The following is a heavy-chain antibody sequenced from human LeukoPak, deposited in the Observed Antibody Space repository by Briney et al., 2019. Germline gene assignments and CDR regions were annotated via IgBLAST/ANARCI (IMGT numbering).Heavy chain of an antibody. Sequence: GGSLRLSCAASGFTFSSYSMNWVRQAPGKGLEWVSYISSSSSTIYYADSVKGRFTISRDNAKNSLYLQTNSLRAEDTAVYYCXKGTIVVPLVPIPPLDYWGQGTLVTVSS. CDR1: GFTFSSYS. J-gene: IGHJ4*02. CDR2: ISSSSSTI. CDR3: XKGTIVVPLVPIPPLDY. V-gene: IGHV3-48*01. D-gene: IGHD3-22*01.